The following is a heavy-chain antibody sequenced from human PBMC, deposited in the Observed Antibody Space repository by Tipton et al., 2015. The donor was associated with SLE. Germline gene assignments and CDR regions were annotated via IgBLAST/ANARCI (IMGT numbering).Heavy chain of an antibody. Sequence: TLSLTCSVSNGPINSYYWSWIRQPPGKGLEWIGYIFHTGSAYYNPSLKSRLTISLDRSNNQFSLHLTSVTPADTAVYHCARGYYESNGYYSFDYWGLGALVTVSS. V-gene: IGHV4-59*12. D-gene: IGHD3-22*01. CDR1: NGPINSYY. CDR3: ARGYYESNGYYSFDY. J-gene: IGHJ4*02. CDR2: IFHTGSA.